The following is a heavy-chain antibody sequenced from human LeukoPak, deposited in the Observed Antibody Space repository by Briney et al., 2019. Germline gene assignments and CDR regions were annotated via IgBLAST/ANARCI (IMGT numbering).Heavy chain of an antibody. D-gene: IGHD6-13*01. J-gene: IGHJ4*02. Sequence: SVKVSCKASGGTFSSYAISWVRQAPGQGLEWMGGIIPIFGTANYAQKFQGRVTITADKSTSTAYMELSSLRSEDTAVYYCARDSAAAGSPSDYWGQGTLVTVSS. CDR2: IIPIFGTA. CDR3: ARDSAAAGSPSDY. CDR1: GGTFSSYA. V-gene: IGHV1-69*06.